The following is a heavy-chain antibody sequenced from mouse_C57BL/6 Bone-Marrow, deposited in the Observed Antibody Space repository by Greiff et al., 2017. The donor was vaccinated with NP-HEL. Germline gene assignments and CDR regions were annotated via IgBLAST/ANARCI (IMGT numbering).Heavy chain of an antibody. V-gene: IGHV1-55*01. CDR1: GYTFTSYW. Sequence: QVQLQQPGAELVKPGASVKMSCKASGYTFTSYWITWVKQRPGQGLEWIGDLYPGSGSTNYNEKFKSKATLTVDTSSSTAYMQLSSLTSEDSAVYYCANYYGNYGAMDYWGQGTSVTVSS. CDR3: ANYYGNYGAMDY. J-gene: IGHJ4*01. D-gene: IGHD2-1*01. CDR2: LYPGSGST.